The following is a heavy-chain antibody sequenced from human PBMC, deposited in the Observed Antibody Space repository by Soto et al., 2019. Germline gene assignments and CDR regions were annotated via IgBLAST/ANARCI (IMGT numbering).Heavy chain of an antibody. D-gene: IGHD1-1*01. Sequence: GGSLRLSCAASGFTFSSYGMHWVRQAPGKGLEWVAVISYDGSNKYYADSVKGRFTISRDNSKNTLYLQMNSLRAEDTAVYYCAKDQAGSRPLFDYWGQGTLVTVSS. J-gene: IGHJ4*02. CDR1: GFTFSSYG. CDR2: ISYDGSNK. CDR3: AKDQAGSRPLFDY. V-gene: IGHV3-30*18.